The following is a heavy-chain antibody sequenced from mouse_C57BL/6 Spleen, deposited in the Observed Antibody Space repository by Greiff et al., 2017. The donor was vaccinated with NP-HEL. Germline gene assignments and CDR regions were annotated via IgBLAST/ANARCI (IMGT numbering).Heavy chain of an antibody. CDR3: ARGDYDYGAWFAY. J-gene: IGHJ3*01. Sequence: EVHLVESGGGLVKPGGSLKLSCAASGFTFSDYGMHWVRQAPEKGLEWVAYISSGSSTIYYADTVKGRFTISRDNAKNTLFLQMTSLRSEDTAMYYCARGDYDYGAWFAYWGQGTLVTVSA. D-gene: IGHD2-4*01. CDR2: ISSGSSTI. V-gene: IGHV5-17*01. CDR1: GFTFSDYG.